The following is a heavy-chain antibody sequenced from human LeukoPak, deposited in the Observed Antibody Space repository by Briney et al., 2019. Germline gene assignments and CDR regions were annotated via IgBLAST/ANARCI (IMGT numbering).Heavy chain of an antibody. Sequence: SETLSLTCTVSGGSISSYYWSWIRQPPGKGLEWIAYIYYSGSTNYNPSLKSRVTISVDTSENQFFLKLSSVTAADTAVYYCARYVWGSYPTFEDYWGQGTLVTVSS. D-gene: IGHD3-16*02. V-gene: IGHV4-59*01. CDR3: ARYVWGSYPTFEDY. J-gene: IGHJ4*02. CDR1: GGSISSYY. CDR2: IYYSGST.